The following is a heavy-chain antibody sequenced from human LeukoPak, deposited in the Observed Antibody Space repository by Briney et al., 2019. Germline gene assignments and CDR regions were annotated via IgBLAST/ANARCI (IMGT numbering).Heavy chain of an antibody. J-gene: IGHJ4*02. D-gene: IGHD4-17*01. Sequence: GGSLRLSCAASEFRFSDFAMSWVRQAPGKGLECVSVISASGGRTYSAESVKARFTISRDNSKNTLYLEMNSLTADDTAVYYCAKGHSDFGTGFDLWGQGTLVTVS. V-gene: IGHV3-23*01. CDR1: EFRFSDFA. CDR2: ISASGGRT. CDR3: AKGHSDFGTGFDL.